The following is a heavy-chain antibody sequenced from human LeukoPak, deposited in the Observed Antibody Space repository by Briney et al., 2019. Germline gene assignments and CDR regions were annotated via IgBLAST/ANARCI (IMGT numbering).Heavy chain of an antibody. J-gene: IGHJ4*02. Sequence: PSETLSLTCAVSGGSISSSNWWSWVRQPPGKGLEWIGEIYYSGSTNYNPSLKSRVTISVDKSKNQFSLKLSSVTAADTAVYYCARELSLKSRGEKSTVGFDYWGQGTLVTVSS. CDR2: IYYSGST. D-gene: IGHD1-1*01. CDR1: GGSISSSNW. CDR3: ARELSLKSRGEKSTVGFDY. V-gene: IGHV4-4*02.